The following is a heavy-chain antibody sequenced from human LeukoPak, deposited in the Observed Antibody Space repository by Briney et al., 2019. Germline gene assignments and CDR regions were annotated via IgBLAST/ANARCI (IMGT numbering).Heavy chain of an antibody. J-gene: IGHJ4*02. D-gene: IGHD2-15*01. Sequence: SETLSLTCTVSGGSISSYYWSWIRQPPGKGLEWIGYIYYSGSTNYNPSLTSRVTISVDTSKNQFSLKLSSVTAADTAVYYCARGLGYCSGGSCYYASTLDYWGQGTLVTVSS. CDR2: IYYSGST. CDR3: ARGLGYCSGGSCYYASTLDY. CDR1: GGSISSYY. V-gene: IGHV4-59*01.